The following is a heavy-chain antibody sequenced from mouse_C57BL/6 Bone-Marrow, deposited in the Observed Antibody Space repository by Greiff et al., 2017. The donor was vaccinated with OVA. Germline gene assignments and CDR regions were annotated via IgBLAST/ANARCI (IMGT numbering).Heavy chain of an antibody. J-gene: IGHJ2*01. Sequence: EVQGVESGGGLVQSGRSLRLSCATSGFTFSDFYMEWVRQAPGKGLEWIAASRHRDNDYTTEYSASVKGRFIVSRDTSQSILYLQMNALRAEDTAIYYCARGVYYYGPGYWGQGTTLTVSS. CDR3: ARGVYYYGPGY. V-gene: IGHV7-1*01. D-gene: IGHD1-1*01. CDR1: GFTFSDFY. CDR2: SRHRDNDYTT.